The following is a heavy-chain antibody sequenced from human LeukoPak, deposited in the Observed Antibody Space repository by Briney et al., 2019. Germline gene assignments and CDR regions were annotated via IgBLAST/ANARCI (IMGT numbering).Heavy chain of an antibody. Sequence: ASVKVSCKASGGTFSSYAISWVRQAPGQGLEWMGGIIPIFGTANYAQKFQGRVTITADESTSTAYMELSSLRSEDTAVYYCARGGYCSGGSCYYYYYMDVWGKGTTVTISS. CDR1: GGTFSSYA. D-gene: IGHD2-15*01. CDR2: IIPIFGTA. V-gene: IGHV1-69*01. J-gene: IGHJ6*03. CDR3: ARGGYCSGGSCYYYYYMDV.